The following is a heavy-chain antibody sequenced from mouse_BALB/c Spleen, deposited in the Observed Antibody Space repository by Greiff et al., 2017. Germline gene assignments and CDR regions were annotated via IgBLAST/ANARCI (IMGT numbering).Heavy chain of an antibody. CDR2: IRNKANGYTT. V-gene: IGHV7-3*02. Sequence: EVKLVESGGGLVQPGGSLRLSCATSGFTFTDYYMSWVRQPPGKALEWLGFIRNKANGYTTEYSASVKGRFTISRDNSQSILYLQMNTLRAEDSATYYCAREYMDYWGQGTSVTVSS. CDR3: AREYMDY. CDR1: GFTFTDYY. J-gene: IGHJ4*01.